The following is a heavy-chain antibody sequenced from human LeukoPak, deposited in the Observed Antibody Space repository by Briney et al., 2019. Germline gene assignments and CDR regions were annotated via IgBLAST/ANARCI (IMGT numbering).Heavy chain of an antibody. D-gene: IGHD3-3*02. J-gene: IGHJ4*02. Sequence: GGSLRLSCAASGFTFSNYWMGWVRQAPGKGLDWVANIKQDGSEKYYVDSVKGRFSISRDNSKNTLYLQMNSLRAEDTAVYYCAKANGAIFGVAGYFDYWGQGTLVTVSS. CDR3: AKANGAIFGVAGYFDY. CDR2: IKQDGSEK. V-gene: IGHV3-7*03. CDR1: GFTFSNYW.